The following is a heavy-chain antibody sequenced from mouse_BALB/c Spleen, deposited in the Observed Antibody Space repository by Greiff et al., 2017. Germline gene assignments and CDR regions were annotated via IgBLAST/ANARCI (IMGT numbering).Heavy chain of an antibody. J-gene: IGHJ4*01. CDR3: ARPGLLQAMDY. V-gene: IGHV1-31*01. CDR1: GYSFTGYY. Sequence: VQLQQSGPELVKPGASVKISCKASGYSFTGYYMHWVKQSHVKSLEWIGRINPYNGATSYNQNFKDKASLTVDKSSSTAYMELHSLTSEDSAVYYCARPGLLQAMDYWGQGTSVTVSS. D-gene: IGHD2-3*01. CDR2: INPYNGAT.